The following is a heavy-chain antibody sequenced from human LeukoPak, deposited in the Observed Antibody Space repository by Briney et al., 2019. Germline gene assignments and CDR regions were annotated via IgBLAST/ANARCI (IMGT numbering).Heavy chain of an antibody. Sequence: PGGSLRLSCAASGFTFSSYGMHWVRQAPGKGLEWVAFIRYDGSNKYYADSVKGRFTISRDNSKNTLYLQMNSLRAEDTAVYYCAKPNVLRFLEWLPAHFDYWGQGTLVTVSS. J-gene: IGHJ4*02. CDR3: AKPNVLRFLEWLPAHFDY. D-gene: IGHD3-3*01. V-gene: IGHV3-30*02. CDR2: IRYDGSNK. CDR1: GFTFSSYG.